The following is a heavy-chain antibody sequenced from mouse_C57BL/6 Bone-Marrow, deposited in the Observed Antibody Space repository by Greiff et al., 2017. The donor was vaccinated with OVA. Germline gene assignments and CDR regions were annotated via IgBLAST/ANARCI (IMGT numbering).Heavy chain of an antibody. J-gene: IGHJ3*01. D-gene: IGHD2-3*01. CDR3: ARSCDGLQGFAY. CDR2: INPNNGGT. CDR1: GYTFTDYN. V-gene: IGHV1-22*01. Sequence: VQLQQSGPELVKPGASVKMSCKASGYTFTDYNMHWVKQSHGKSLEWIGYINPNNGGTSYNQKFKGKATLTVNKSSSTAYMELRSLTSEDSAVYYCARSCDGLQGFAYWGQGTLVTVSA.